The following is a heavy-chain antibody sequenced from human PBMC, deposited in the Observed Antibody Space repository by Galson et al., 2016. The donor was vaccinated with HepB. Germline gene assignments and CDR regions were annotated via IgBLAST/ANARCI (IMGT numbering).Heavy chain of an antibody. CDR3: AREFWGHFDN. J-gene: IGHJ4*02. CDR2: ISSAADYV. V-gene: IGHV3-11*01. Sequence: SLRLSCAASGFTFSSYYMAWISQAPGKGLEWIASISSAADYVHYADSVEARFTISRDNGRNSLFLQLNSLGDPDTAVYYCAREFWGHFDNWGQGILVTVSS. CDR1: GFTFSSYY. D-gene: IGHD7-27*01.